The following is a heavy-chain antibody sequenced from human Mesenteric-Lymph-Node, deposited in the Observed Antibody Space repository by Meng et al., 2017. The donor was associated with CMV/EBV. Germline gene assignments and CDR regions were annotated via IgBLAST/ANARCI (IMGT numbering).Heavy chain of an antibody. CDR1: GFTFDDYG. V-gene: IGHV3-20*04. Sequence: CAASGFTFDDYGMSWVRQAPGKGLEWVSGINWNGGDIGYVDSVKGRFTTSRDNAQNSVYLQMNSLRAEDTALYYCVRGYVEYSAFDYWGQGTLVTVSS. J-gene: IGHJ4*02. CDR2: INWNGGDI. CDR3: VRGYVEYSAFDY. D-gene: IGHD2/OR15-2a*01.